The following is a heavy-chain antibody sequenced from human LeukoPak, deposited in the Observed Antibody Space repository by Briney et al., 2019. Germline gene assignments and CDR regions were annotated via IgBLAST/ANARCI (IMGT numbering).Heavy chain of an antibody. CDR3: ARVSGYSGTWYVDY. CDR2: INSGASSA. D-gene: IGHD6-13*01. CDR1: GFTFSRHW. J-gene: IGHJ4*02. Sequence: GGSLRLSCAASGFTFSRHWMHWVRQAPGKGLGWVSRINSGASSASYADSVKGRFTISRDNAKNTPYLQMNSLRAEDTAVYYCARVSGYSGTWYVDYWGQGTLVTVSS. V-gene: IGHV3-74*01.